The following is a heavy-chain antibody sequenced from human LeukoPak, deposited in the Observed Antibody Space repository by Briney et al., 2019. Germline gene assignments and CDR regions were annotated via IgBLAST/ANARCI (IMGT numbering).Heavy chain of an antibody. CDR3: ASVHGYYDSSGYYHFFDY. CDR1: GYTFTGYY. V-gene: IGHV1-2*06. CDR2: INPNSGGT. D-gene: IGHD3-22*01. Sequence: GASAKVSCKASGYTFTGYYMHWVRQAPGQGLEWMGRINPNSGGTNYAQKFQGRVTMTRDTSISTAYMELSRLRSDDTAVYYCASVHGYYDSSGYYHFFDYWGQGTLVTVSS. J-gene: IGHJ4*02.